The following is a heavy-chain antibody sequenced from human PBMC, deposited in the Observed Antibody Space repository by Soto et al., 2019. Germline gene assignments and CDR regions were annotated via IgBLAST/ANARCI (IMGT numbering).Heavy chain of an antibody. V-gene: IGHV4-4*02. CDR1: GGSISSSNW. CDR3: ARTWVTIFGVVAYYYGMDV. Sequence: PSETLSLTCAVSGGSISSSNWWSWVRQPPGKGLEWIGEIYHSGSTNYNPSLKSRVTISVDKSKNQFALKLSSVTAADTAVYYCARTWVTIFGVVAYYYGMDVWGQGTTVTVSS. CDR2: IYHSGST. D-gene: IGHD3-3*01. J-gene: IGHJ6*02.